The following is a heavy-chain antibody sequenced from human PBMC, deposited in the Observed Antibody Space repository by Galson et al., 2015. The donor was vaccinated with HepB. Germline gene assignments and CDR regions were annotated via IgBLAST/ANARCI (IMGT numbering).Heavy chain of an antibody. Sequence: SLRLSCAASGFTLRSYVMHWVRQAPGKGLEWVAVISNDGSKKYYADSVKGRFTISRDNSKNTLYLQMNRLRPEDTAVYFCAREVAWGQGTLVAVSS. J-gene: IGHJ4*02. CDR2: ISNDGSKK. CDR3: AREVA. CDR1: GFTLRSYV. V-gene: IGHV3-30*04. D-gene: IGHD5-12*01.